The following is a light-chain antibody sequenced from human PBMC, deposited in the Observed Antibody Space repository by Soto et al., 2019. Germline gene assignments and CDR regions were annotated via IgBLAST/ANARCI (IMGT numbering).Light chain of an antibody. CDR2: EVS. V-gene: IGLV2-14*01. Sequence: QSALTQPASVSGSPGQSITISCTGTSRDVGGYKYVSWYQQHPGKAPKLMIFEVSNRPSGVSNRFSSSKSGNTASLTISGLQAEDEADYDCFSHTITSGLVFGTGTKVTVL. J-gene: IGLJ1*01. CDR1: SRDVGGYKY. CDR3: FSHTITSGLV.